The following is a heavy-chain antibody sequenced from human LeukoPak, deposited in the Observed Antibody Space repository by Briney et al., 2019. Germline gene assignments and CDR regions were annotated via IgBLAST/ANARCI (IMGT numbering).Heavy chain of an antibody. J-gene: IGHJ6*02. Sequence: ASVKVSCKASGYTFTGYYMHWVRQAPGQGLELMGWINPNSGGTNYAQKFQGRGTMTRDTSISTAYMELSRLRSDDPAVYYCAREGRGYSGYAIGSYYYYGMDVWGQGTTVTVSS. CDR1: GYTFTGYY. D-gene: IGHD5-12*01. CDR3: AREGRGYSGYAIGSYYYYGMDV. CDR2: INPNSGGT. V-gene: IGHV1-2*02.